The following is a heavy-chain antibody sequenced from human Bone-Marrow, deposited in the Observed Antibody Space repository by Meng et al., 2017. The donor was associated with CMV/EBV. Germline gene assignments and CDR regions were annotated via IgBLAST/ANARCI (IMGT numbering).Heavy chain of an antibody. D-gene: IGHD2-2*01. CDR3: ATGRGYCSSTSCEHSSSPFDY. V-gene: IGHV1-2*04. J-gene: IGHJ4*02. CDR2: INPDSGGT. Sequence: GFYIHWVRQTPGQGLEWMVWINPDSGGTNYAQKFQGWVTMTRDTSISTAYMELSRLRPDDTAVYYCATGRGYCSSTSCEHSSSPFDYWGQGTLVTVSS. CDR1: GFY.